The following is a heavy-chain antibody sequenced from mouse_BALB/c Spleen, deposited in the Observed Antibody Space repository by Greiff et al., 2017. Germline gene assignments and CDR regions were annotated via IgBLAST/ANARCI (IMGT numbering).Heavy chain of an antibody. Sequence: EVKVVESGGGLVKPGGSLKLSCAASGFTFSSFGMHWVRQAPEKGLEWVAYISSGSSTIYYADTVKGRFTISRDNPKNTLFLQMTSLRSEDTAMYYCARWNDYYAMDYWGQGTSVTVSS. V-gene: IGHV5-17*02. CDR1: GFTFSSFG. J-gene: IGHJ4*01. D-gene: IGHD2-12*01. CDR3: ARWNDYYAMDY. CDR2: ISSGSSTI.